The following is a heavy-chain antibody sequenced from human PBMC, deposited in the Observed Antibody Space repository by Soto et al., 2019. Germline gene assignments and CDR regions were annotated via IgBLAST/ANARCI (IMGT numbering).Heavy chain of an antibody. CDR2: VYTSDYT. D-gene: IGHD3-10*01. Sequence: PSETLFLTFNVSGDSIRSYHWHCIRQPPGTGLEWIGYVYTSDYTSYNSSLKSLFTISVDTSKSQFYLRLNSVTTADTAVYYCASSAGHPGDFFYYNGMYVWAQGTTVTVSS. J-gene: IGHJ6*02. V-gene: IGHV4-4*08. CDR1: GDSIRSYH. CDR3: ASSAGHPGDFFYYNGMYV.